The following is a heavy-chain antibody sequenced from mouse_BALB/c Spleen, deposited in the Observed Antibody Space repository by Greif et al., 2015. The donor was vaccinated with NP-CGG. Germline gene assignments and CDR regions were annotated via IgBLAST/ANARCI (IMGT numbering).Heavy chain of an antibody. J-gene: IGHJ2*01. Sequence: VQLQQSGAELARPGASVTPSCKSSGYTFTDPIMNWVKKRPGQGLEWIGRIYPVSGETNYIQKFMGKATFTVDRSSSAVYMVLNSLTSEDPAVYYCGRGEGFDYWGQGTTLTVSS. V-gene: IGHV1-11*01. CDR2: IYPVSGET. CDR1: GYTFTDPI. CDR3: GRGEGFDY.